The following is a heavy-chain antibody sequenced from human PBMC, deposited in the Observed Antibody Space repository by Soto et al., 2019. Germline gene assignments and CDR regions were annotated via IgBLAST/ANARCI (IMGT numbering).Heavy chain of an antibody. CDR2: THYSGST. CDR1: GGSISSYY. J-gene: IGHJ4*02. Sequence: PSETLSLTCTVSGGSISSYYWSWIRQPPGKGLEWIGYTHYSGSTNYNPSLKSRVTISVDTSKNQFSLKLSSVTAADTAVYYCARRVYSSDWAYFDYWGQGTLVTVSS. D-gene: IGHD6-19*01. CDR3: ARRVYSSDWAYFDY. V-gene: IGHV4-59*08.